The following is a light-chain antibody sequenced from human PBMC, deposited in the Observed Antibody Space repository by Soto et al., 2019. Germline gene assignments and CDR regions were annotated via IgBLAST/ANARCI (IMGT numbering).Light chain of an antibody. J-gene: IGKJ1*01. CDR3: QQCGSSPET. V-gene: IGKV3-20*01. CDR2: SAS. CDR1: QSLSSAF. Sequence: DIVLTQSPGTLSLSPGQRATLSCRANQSLSSAFLAWYQQKPGQAPRLLIYSASSRATGVPDRFSGSGSGTDFTLTISRLEPEDFAVYYCQQCGSSPETFGQGTKVEIK.